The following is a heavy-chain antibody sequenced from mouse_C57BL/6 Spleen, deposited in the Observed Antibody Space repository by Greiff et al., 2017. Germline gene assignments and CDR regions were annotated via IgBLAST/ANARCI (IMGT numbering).Heavy chain of an antibody. CDR3: ARGGSDDYDGPWFAY. CDR2: IHPNRGST. V-gene: IGHV1-64*01. CDR1: GYTFTSYW. J-gene: IGHJ3*01. Sequence: VQLQQSGAELVKPGASVKLSCKASGYTFTSYWMHWVKQRPGQGLEWIGMIHPNRGSTNYNEKFKSKATLTVDKSSSTAYMQLSSLTSEDSAVYYCARGGSDDYDGPWFAYWGQGTLVTVSA. D-gene: IGHD2-4*01.